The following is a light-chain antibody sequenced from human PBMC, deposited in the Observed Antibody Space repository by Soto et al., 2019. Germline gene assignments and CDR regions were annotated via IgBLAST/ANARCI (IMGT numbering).Light chain of an antibody. Sequence: ENVLTPSPATLSVSPGEIATLSCRASQSVSSNLAWYQQKPGQAPRILIYGEFSRATEIQDRFSGSGSGTDFTLTINRLEPEDYEVYYCKQYGSLINCGNGQRLALK. V-gene: IGKV3-20*01. J-gene: IGKJ5*01. CDR1: QSVSSN. CDR3: KQYGSLIN. CDR2: GEF.